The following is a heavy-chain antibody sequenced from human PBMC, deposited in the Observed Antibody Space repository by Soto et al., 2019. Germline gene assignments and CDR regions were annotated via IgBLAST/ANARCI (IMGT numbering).Heavy chain of an antibody. Sequence: QVQLVESGGGVVQPGRSLRLSCAASGFTFSSYGMHWVRQAPGKGLEWVASISSVGSNVYYGDAVKGRFTISRDNSKITLYLQMHSLRAEDTAVYYCAKDCTGPGSCEDYFDYWGQGTLVTVSS. V-gene: IGHV3-30*18. J-gene: IGHJ4*02. CDR3: AKDCTGPGSCEDYFDY. CDR2: ISSVGSNV. CDR1: GFTFSSYG. D-gene: IGHD3-10*01.